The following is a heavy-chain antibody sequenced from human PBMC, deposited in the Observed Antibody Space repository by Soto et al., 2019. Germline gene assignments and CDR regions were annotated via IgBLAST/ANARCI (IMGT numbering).Heavy chain of an antibody. CDR2: ISYDGSNK. CDR1: GFTFSSYA. V-gene: IGHV3-30-3*01. J-gene: IGHJ6*02. Sequence: SAGSLRLSCAASGFTFSSYAMHWVRQAPGKGLEWVAVISYDGSNKYYADSVKGRFTISRDNSKNTLYLQMNSLRAEDTAVYYCAREPVLRFLEWSGYYYYGMDVWCQGTTVTVSS. CDR3: AREPVLRFLEWSGYYYYGMDV. D-gene: IGHD3-3*01.